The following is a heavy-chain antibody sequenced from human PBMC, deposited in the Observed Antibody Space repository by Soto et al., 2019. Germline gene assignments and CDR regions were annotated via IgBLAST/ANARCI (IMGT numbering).Heavy chain of an antibody. CDR1: GYTFIDYY. CDR3: ARESVALTKDFDY. V-gene: IGHV1-2*04. Sequence: QVQLLQSGAEVKKPGASVKVSCKASGYTFIDYYMHWVRQAPGQGPEWMGCINPKGGGTKYAQKFQGWVTMTWDTSIRTAYMELNRLRSADPAVYYCARESVALTKDFDYWGQGTLVNVYS. CDR2: INPKGGGT. D-gene: IGHD2-21*02. J-gene: IGHJ4*02.